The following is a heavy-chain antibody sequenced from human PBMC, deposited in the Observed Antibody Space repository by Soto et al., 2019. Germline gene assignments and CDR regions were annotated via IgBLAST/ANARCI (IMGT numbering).Heavy chain of an antibody. V-gene: IGHV4-31*03. CDR3: ARVYYYDSSGYYPLFDY. Sequence: QVQLQESGPGLVKPSQTLSLTCTVSGGSISSGGYYWSWIRQHPGKGLEWIGYIYYSGSTYYNPSLKSRVTISVDTSKNQFSLKLSSVTAADTAVYYCARVYYYDSSGYYPLFDYWGQGTLVTVSS. CDR2: IYYSGST. CDR1: GGSISSGGYY. D-gene: IGHD3-22*01. J-gene: IGHJ4*02.